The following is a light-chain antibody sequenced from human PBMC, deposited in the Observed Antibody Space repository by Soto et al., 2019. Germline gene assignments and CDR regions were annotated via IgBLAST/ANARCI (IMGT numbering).Light chain of an antibody. J-gene: IGLJ1*01. CDR2: EVT. Sequence: QAVVTQPPSVSGSPGQSVAISCTGDSSDVGSYNRVSWYQQSPGTAPKLIIYEVTTRPSGVPDRFSGSKSGNTASLTISGLQAEDEADYYCNSYTISGTYVFGTGTKLTVL. CDR1: SSDVGSYNR. V-gene: IGLV2-18*02. CDR3: NSYTISGTYV.